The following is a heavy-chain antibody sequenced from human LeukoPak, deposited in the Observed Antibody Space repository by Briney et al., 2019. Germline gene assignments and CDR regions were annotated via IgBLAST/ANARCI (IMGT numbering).Heavy chain of an antibody. CDR3: AIIAGYSSGWYGGY. J-gene: IGHJ4*02. V-gene: IGHV4-39*07. D-gene: IGHD6-19*01. Sequence: SETLSLTCTVSGGSISSSSYYWGWIRQPPGKGLEWIGSIYYSGSTYYNPSLKSRVTISVDTSKNQFSLKLSSVTAADTAVYYCAIIAGYSSGWYGGYWGQGTLVTVSS. CDR1: GGSISSSSYY. CDR2: IYYSGST.